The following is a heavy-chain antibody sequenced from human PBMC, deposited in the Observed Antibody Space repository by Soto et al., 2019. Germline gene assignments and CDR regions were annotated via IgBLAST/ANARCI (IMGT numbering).Heavy chain of an antibody. CDR1: GDSLSSGGHY. CDR3: ARVDHRGYFAILTDY. Sequence: SETLSLTCTVSGDSLSSGGHYWSWIRQHPGKGLEWIGHIYDSVNTYYSPSLRSRVTISADMSKNQFSLNLKSVTAADTAVYYCARVDHRGYFAILTDYWGQGTLVTVSS. V-gene: IGHV4-31*03. J-gene: IGHJ4*02. D-gene: IGHD3-9*01. CDR2: IYDSVNT.